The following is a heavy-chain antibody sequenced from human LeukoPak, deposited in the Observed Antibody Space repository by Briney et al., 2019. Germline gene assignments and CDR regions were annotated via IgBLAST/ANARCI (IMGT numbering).Heavy chain of an antibody. CDR1: GFTFSSYA. CDR3: AKSPRSGWYGDFDY. Sequence: GGSLRLSCAASGFTFSSYAMSWVRQAPGEGLEWVSAISGSGGSTYYADSVKGRFTISRDNSKNTLYLQMNSLRAEDTAVYYCAKSPRSGWYGDFDYWGQGTLVTVSS. D-gene: IGHD6-19*01. J-gene: IGHJ4*02. CDR2: ISGSGGST. V-gene: IGHV3-23*01.